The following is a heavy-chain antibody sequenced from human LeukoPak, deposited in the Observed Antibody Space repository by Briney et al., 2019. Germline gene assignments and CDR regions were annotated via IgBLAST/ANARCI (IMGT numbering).Heavy chain of an antibody. V-gene: IGHV1-46*01. Sequence: ASVKVSCKASGYPFTSYHIHWVRQAPGQGLEWVGIINPSADSTNYAQKFQGRVTMTRDMSTSTVYMELSGLTSEDTAVYYCAREALTIFGVVRTQTTKSPHRLDPWGQGTLVTVSS. CDR2: INPSADST. J-gene: IGHJ5*02. D-gene: IGHD3-3*01. CDR1: GYPFTSYH. CDR3: AREALTIFGVVRTQTTKSPHRLDP.